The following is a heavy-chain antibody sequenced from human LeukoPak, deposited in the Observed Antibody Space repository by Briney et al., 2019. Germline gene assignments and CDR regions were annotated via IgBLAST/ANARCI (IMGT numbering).Heavy chain of an antibody. V-gene: IGHV3-21*01. CDR2: ISSSSSYI. CDR1: GFTFSSYS. D-gene: IGHD3-10*01. CDR3: ARDSMVRGVIQSY. Sequence: GGSLRLSCAASGFTFSSYSMNWVRQAPGKGLEWVSSISSSSSYIYYADSVKGRFTISRDNAKNSLYLQMNSLRAEDTAVYYCARDSMVRGVIQSYWGQGTLVTVSS. J-gene: IGHJ4*02.